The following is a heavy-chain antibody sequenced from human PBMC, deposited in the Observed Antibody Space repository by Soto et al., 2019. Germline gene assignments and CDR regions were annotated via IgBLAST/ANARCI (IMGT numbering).Heavy chain of an antibody. CDR3: AGEDNRAFDI. V-gene: IGHV3-33*01. Sequence: WGSPRLSCAACRFTFNSYGMHLARQAPGKGLEREAVIWYDGSNKYYADSVKGRFTISRDNSKNTLYLQMNSLRAEDTAVYYCAGEDNRAFDIRGQGTTVPVTS. J-gene: IGHJ3*02. D-gene: IGHD1-1*01. CDR1: RFTFNSYG. CDR2: IWYDGSNK.